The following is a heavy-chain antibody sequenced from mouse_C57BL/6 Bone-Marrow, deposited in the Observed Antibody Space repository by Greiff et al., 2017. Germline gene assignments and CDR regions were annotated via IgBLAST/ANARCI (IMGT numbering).Heavy chain of an antibody. V-gene: IGHV2-2*01. CDR1: GFSLTSYG. J-gene: IGHJ2*01. CDR3: ARNPPYYYGSSWNYFDY. D-gene: IGHD1-1*01. Sequence: QVQLQQSGPGLVQPSQSLSITCTVSGFSLTSYGVHWVRQSPGKGLEWLGVIWSGGSTDYNAAFISRLSISKDNSKSQVFFKMNSLQADDTAIYYCARNPPYYYGSSWNYFDYWGQGTTLTVSS. CDR2: IWSGGST.